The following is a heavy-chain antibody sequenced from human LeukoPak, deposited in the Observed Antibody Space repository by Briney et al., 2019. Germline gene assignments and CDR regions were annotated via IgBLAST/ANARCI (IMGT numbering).Heavy chain of an antibody. CDR2: IYSGGST. CDR1: EFSVGSNY. Sequence: GGSLRLSCAASEFSVGSNYMTWVRQAPGKGLEWVSVIYSGGSTYYADSVKGRFTVSRDNSKNTLFLQTNSLRAEDTAVYYCAKSIAAAAPFDYWGQGTLVTVSS. J-gene: IGHJ4*02. CDR3: AKSIAAAAPFDY. D-gene: IGHD6-13*01. V-gene: IGHV3-66*01.